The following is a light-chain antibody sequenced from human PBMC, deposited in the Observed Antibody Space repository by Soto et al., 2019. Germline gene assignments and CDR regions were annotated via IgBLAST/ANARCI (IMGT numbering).Light chain of an antibody. CDR1: QSISSW. V-gene: IGKV1-5*03. CDR2: KAS. CDR3: QQYNSYSWT. J-gene: IGKJ1*01. Sequence: DIQMTQSPSTLSASVGDRVTITCRASQSISSWLAWYQQKPGKAPKLLLYKASSLESGVPSRFSRGGSGTEFTLTISSLQPDDFATYYCQQYNSYSWTFGQGTKVEIK.